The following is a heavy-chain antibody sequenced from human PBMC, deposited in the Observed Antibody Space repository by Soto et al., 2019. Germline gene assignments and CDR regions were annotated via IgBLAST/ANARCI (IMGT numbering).Heavy chain of an antibody. J-gene: IGHJ4*02. CDR1: GGSISSYY. CDR2: IYYSGST. Sequence: PSETLSLTCTVSGGSISSYYWNWIRQPPGKGLEWIGYIYYSGSTNYNPSLKSRVTISVDTSKKQFSLKLSSVTAADTAVYYCARRGSRQGDFDYWGQGTLVTVSS. D-gene: IGHD1-26*01. V-gene: IGHV4-59*08. CDR3: ARRGSRQGDFDY.